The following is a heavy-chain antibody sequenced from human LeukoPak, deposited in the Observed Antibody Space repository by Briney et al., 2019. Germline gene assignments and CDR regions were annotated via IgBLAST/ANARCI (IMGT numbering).Heavy chain of an antibody. V-gene: IGHV4-59*01. CDR3: ARGMAAAGKFDP. CDR2: IYYGGST. CDR1: GGSISSYH. Sequence: SETLSLTCTVSGGSISSYHWSWIRQPPGKGLEGIGYIYYGGSTNYNPSLKSRGTISVDTSKNQFSLKLSSVTAADTAVYYCARGMAAAGKFDPWGQGTLVTVSS. D-gene: IGHD6-13*01. J-gene: IGHJ5*02.